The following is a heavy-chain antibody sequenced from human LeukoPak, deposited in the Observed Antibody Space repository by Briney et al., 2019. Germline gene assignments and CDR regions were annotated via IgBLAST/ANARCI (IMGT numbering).Heavy chain of an antibody. D-gene: IGHD3-3*01. CDR1: GFTFSSYA. CDR3: AKDTVVHLEWLLYSSFYY. J-gene: IGHJ4*02. CDR2: ISGSGGST. Sequence: GGSLRLSCAAAGFTFSSYAMSWVRQAPGKGLEWVSAISGSGGSTYYADSVKGRFTISRDNSKNTLYLQMNSLRAEHTAVCYCAKDTVVHLEWLLYSSFYYWDQGTLVTVSS. V-gene: IGHV3-23*01.